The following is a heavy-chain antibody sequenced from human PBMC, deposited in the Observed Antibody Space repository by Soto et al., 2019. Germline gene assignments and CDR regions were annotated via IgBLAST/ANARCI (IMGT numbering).Heavy chain of an antibody. J-gene: IGHJ3*02. CDR3: AKLENIVVVVAATGAFDI. V-gene: IGHV3-23*01. CDR2: ISGSGGST. Sequence: GGSLRLSCAASGFTFSSYAMSWVRQAPGKGLEWVSAISGSGGSTYYADSVKGQFTISRDNSKNTLYLQMNSLRAEDTAVYYCAKLENIVVVVAATGAFDIWGQGTMVTVSS. CDR1: GFTFSSYA. D-gene: IGHD2-15*01.